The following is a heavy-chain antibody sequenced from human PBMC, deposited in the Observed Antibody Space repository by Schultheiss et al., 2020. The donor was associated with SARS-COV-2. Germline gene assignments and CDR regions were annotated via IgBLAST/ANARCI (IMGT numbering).Heavy chain of an antibody. CDR2: ISYDGSNK. D-gene: IGHD6-13*01. V-gene: IGHV3-30*19. CDR3: ARDPGIAAAGTFDY. CDR1: GFIFRDHG. Sequence: GGSLRLSCGASGFIFRDHGMFWVRQAPGKGLEWVAAISYDGSNKYYADSVKGRFTISRDNSKNTLYLQMNSLRAEDTAVYYCARDPGIAAAGTFDYWGQGTLVTVSS. J-gene: IGHJ4*02.